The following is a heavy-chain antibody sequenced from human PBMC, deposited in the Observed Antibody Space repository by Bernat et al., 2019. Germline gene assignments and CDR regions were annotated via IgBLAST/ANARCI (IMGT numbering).Heavy chain of an antibody. V-gene: IGHV4-30-4*01. D-gene: IGHD3-22*01. CDR3: ARGDDSSGYYAAIDY. Sequence: QVQLQESGPGLVKPSQTLSLTCTVSGGTISSGDYYWSWIRQPPGKGLEWIGYIYYSGSTYYNPSLKSRVTISVDKSKNQFSLKLSSVTAADTAVYYCARGDDSSGYYAAIDYWGQGTLVTVSS. J-gene: IGHJ4*02. CDR2: IYYSGST. CDR1: GGTISSGDYY.